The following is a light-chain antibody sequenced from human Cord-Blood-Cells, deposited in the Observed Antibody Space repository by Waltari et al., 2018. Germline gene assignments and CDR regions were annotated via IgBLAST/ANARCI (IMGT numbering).Light chain of an antibody. CDR3: QQYGSSYT. Sequence: EIVLTQSPGTLSLSPGERATLSCRASQRVSSSYLAWYQQKPGQAPRLLIYGASSRATGIPDRFSGSGSGTDFTLTISRLGPEDVAVYYCQQYGSSYTFGQGTKLEIK. V-gene: IGKV3-20*01. CDR2: GAS. J-gene: IGKJ2*01. CDR1: QRVSSSY.